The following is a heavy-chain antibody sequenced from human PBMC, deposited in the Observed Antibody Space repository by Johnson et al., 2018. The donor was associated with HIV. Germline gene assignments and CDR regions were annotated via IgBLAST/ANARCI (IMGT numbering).Heavy chain of an antibody. CDR1: GFTFNRYG. V-gene: IGHV3-NL1*01. Sequence: QEQLVESGGGVVQPGRSLRVSCAASGFTFNRYGMHWVRQAPGKGLEWVSVIYSGGSTYYADSVNGRFTISRDNSKNTLYLPMNSLRAEDTAVYYCATSLTGTRPFDIWCQGTMVTVSS. CDR2: IYSGGST. D-gene: IGHD1-7*01. CDR3: ATSLTGTRPFDI. J-gene: IGHJ3*02.